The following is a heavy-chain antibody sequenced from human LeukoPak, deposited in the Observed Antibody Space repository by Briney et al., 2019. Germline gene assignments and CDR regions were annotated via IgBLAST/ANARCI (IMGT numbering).Heavy chain of an antibody. CDR2: ISGSGGST. CDR3: AKDLRRYYYDSSGYYDY. V-gene: IGHV3-23*01. D-gene: IGHD3-22*01. CDR1: GCTFSSYA. Sequence: GGSLRLSCAASGCTFSSYAMSWVRQAPGKGLEWVAAISGSGGSTYYADSVKGRFTISRDNSKNTLYLQMNSLRAEDTAVYYCAKDLRRYYYDSSGYYDYWGQGTLVTVSS. J-gene: IGHJ4*02.